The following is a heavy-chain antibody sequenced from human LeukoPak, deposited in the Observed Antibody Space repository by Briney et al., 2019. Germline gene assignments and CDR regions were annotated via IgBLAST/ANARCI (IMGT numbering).Heavy chain of an antibody. D-gene: IGHD3-22*01. CDR1: GFTFSDYY. CDR2: SSSSGSTI. J-gene: IGHJ4*02. CDR3: ARVEYDSSGYYFDY. Sequence: PGGSLRLSCAASGFTFSDYYMSWIRQAPGKGLEWVSYSSSSGSTIYYADSVKGRFTISRDNAKNSLYLQMNSLRAEDTAVYYCARVEYDSSGYYFDYWGQGTLVTVSS. V-gene: IGHV3-11*04.